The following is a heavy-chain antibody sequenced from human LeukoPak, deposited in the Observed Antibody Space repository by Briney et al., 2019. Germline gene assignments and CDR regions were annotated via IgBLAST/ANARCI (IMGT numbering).Heavy chain of an antibody. V-gene: IGHV4-34*01. CDR2: INHSGST. CDR3: ARAAAAESWFDP. D-gene: IGHD6-13*01. J-gene: IGHJ5*02. Sequence: SETLSLTCAVYGGSFSGYYWSWIRQPPGKGLEWIGEINHSGSTNYNPSLKSRVTISVDTSKKQFSLKLSSVTAADTAVYYCARAAAAESWFDPWGQGTLVTVSS. CDR1: GGSFSGYY.